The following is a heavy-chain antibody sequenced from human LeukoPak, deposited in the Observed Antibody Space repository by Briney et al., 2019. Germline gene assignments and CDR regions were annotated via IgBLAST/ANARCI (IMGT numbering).Heavy chain of an antibody. D-gene: IGHD2-2*02. CDR2: IIPIFGTA. V-gene: IGHV1-69*13. CDR3: ASLGYCSSTSCYTLRDY. CDR1: GGTFSSYA. Sequence: SVKVSCKASGGTFSSYAISWVRQAPGQGLEWMGGIIPIFGTANYAQKFQGRATITADESTSTAYMELSSLRSEDTAVYYCASLGYCSSTSCYTLRDYWGQGTLVTVSS. J-gene: IGHJ4*02.